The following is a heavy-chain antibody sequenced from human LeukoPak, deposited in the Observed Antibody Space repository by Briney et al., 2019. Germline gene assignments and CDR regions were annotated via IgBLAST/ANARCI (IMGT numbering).Heavy chain of an antibody. CDR2: ISGSGGST. Sequence: GGSLRLSCAASGFTFSSYAMSWVRQAPGKGLEWVSAISGSGGSTYYADSVKGRFTISRDNSKNTLYLQMNSLRAEDTAVYYCAQSGWALTVPFDYWGQGTLVTVSS. D-gene: IGHD3-10*01. CDR1: GFTFSSYA. V-gene: IGHV3-23*01. CDR3: AQSGWALTVPFDY. J-gene: IGHJ4*02.